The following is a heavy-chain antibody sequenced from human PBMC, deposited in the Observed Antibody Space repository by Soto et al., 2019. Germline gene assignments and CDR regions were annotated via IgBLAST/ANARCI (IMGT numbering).Heavy chain of an antibody. V-gene: IGHV1-2*02. CDR2: INPNTGDT. J-gene: IGHJ4*02. CDR3: ARDRPSDH. Sequence: QVQLVQSGAEVKKPGASVKVSCKASGYTFTAYYMHWVRQAPGQGLEWMGWINPNTGDTKIAQKFQGRVTMTRDTSIRTAYMEVRSLRSYDTAIYYCARDRPSDHWGQGTRVTVSS. CDR1: GYTFTAYY.